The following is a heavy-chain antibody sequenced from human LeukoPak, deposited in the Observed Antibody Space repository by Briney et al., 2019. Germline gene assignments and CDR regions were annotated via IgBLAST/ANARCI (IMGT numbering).Heavy chain of an antibody. CDR1: GYRFTGYY. CDR3: AGDFSLWFDY. D-gene: IGHD3-10*01. CDR2: INANSGGT. J-gene: IGHJ4*02. V-gene: IGHV1-2*06. Sequence: EASVKVSCKASGYRFTGYYLHWVRQAPGQGLEWMGRINANSGGTDYAEKFQGRVTMTRDTSIGTAYMEVSRLIYDDTAVYYCAGDFSLWFDYWGQGTLVTVSS.